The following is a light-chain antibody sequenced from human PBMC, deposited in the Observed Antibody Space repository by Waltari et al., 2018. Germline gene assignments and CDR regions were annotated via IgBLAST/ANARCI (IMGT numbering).Light chain of an antibody. J-gene: IGKJ4*01. CDR3: QQSYRTPPLT. CDR1: QSISGY. V-gene: IGKV1-39*01. CDR2: AKS. Sequence: DIQMTQSPSSLSASVGDRVTITCRASQSISGYLNLHQQKPGKAPKVLIYAKSSLQSVVPARFSGSGSGTDFTLTITSLQPEDFATYYCQQSYRTPPLTFGGGTKVEIK.